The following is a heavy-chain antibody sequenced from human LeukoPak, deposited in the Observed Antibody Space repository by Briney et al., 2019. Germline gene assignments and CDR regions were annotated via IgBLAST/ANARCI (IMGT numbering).Heavy chain of an antibody. V-gene: IGHV1-3*01. CDR1: GYTFTSYA. J-gene: IGHJ6*04. D-gene: IGHD3-10*01. CDR2: INAGNGNT. CDR3: ARARIMVRGVIITGYYYGMDV. Sequence: ASVKVSCKASGYTFTSYAMHWVRQAPGQRLEWMGWINAGNGNTKYSQKFQGRVTITRDTSASTAYMELSSLRSEDTAVYYCARARIMVRGVIITGYYYGMDVWGKGTTVTVSS.